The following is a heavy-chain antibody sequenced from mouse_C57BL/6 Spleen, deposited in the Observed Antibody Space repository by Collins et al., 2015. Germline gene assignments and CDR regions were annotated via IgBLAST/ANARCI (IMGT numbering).Heavy chain of an antibody. CDR3: ARGLTGTYWYFDV. V-gene: IGHV2-2*01. CDR1: GFSLTSYG. Sequence: TCTVSGFSLTSYGVHWVRQSPGKGLEWLGVIRSGGSTDYNAAFVSRLSISKDNSKSQVFFKMNSLQADDTAIYYCARGLTGTYWYFDVWGTGTTVTVSS. CDR2: IRSGGST. J-gene: IGHJ1*03. D-gene: IGHD4-1*01.